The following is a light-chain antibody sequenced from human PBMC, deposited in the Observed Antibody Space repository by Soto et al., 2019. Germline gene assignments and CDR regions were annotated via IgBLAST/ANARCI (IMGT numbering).Light chain of an antibody. V-gene: IGKV1-5*01. CDR3: QQYNSYLRT. J-gene: IGKJ1*01. CDR2: DAS. CDR1: ESISSW. Sequence: DIPMTQSPSTLSASVGDRVTITCRASESISSWLAWYQQKPGKAPKLLIFDASILESGVPSRFSGSGSGTQFTLTISSLQPDDFATYYCQQYNSYLRTFDQGTKVEVK.